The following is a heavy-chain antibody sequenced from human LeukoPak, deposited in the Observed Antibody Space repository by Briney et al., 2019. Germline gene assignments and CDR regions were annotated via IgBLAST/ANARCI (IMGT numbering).Heavy chain of an antibody. V-gene: IGHV4-59*01. CDR2: IYYSGST. J-gene: IGHJ4*02. Sequence: PSETLSLTCTVSGGSISTYYWSWIRQPPGKGLEWIGYIYYSGSTNYNPSLKSRVTISLDTSKNQFSLKLNSVTAADTAMYYCARSFSPNYYDLLDYWGQGTLVAVSS. CDR3: ARSFSPNYYDLLDY. D-gene: IGHD3-22*01. CDR1: GGSISTYY.